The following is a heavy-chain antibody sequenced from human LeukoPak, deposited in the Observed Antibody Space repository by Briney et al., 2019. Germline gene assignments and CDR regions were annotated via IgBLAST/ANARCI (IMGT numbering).Heavy chain of an antibody. Sequence: ASVKVSCKASGYTLTSYSMRWVRQAPGQGLEWMGIFDPRGDSKSHAQKFQGRVSMTSDTSTGTVYMELSSLRSEDTAVYYCARGLLTTVTPVGYWGQGTLVTVSS. V-gene: IGHV1-46*01. CDR3: ARGLLTTVTPVGY. D-gene: IGHD4-17*01. CDR1: GYTLTSYS. J-gene: IGHJ4*02. CDR2: FDPRGDSK.